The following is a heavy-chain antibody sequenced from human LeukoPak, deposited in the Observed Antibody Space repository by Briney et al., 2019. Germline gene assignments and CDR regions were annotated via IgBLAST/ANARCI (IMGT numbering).Heavy chain of an antibody. CDR3: ARGKGGYSGYDGR. Sequence: PGGSLRLSCAASGFTFSNYAMSWVRQAPGKGLEWVSAISGSGGSTYYADSVKGRFTISRDNSKNTLYLQMNSLRAEDTAVYYCARGKGGYSGYDGRWGQGTLVTVSS. V-gene: IGHV3-23*01. D-gene: IGHD5-12*01. CDR2: ISGSGGST. CDR1: GFTFSNYA. J-gene: IGHJ4*02.